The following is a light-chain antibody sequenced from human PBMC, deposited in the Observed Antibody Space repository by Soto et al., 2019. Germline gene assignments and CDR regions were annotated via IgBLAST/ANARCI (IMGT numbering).Light chain of an antibody. V-gene: IGKV3-15*01. CDR2: GAS. J-gene: IGKJ5*01. CDR3: QEYNNWPPSN. CDR1: QSVSSN. Sequence: LSAGTSSVAPREIAKVWRSASQSVSSNLAWYQQKPGQAPRLLIYGASTRATGIPARFSGSGSGTEFTLPISSLQSEDFAVYYCQEYNNWPPSNLGQGTQLEIK.